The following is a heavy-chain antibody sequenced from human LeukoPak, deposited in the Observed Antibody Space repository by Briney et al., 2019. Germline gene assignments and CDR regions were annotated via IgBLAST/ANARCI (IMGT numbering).Heavy chain of an antibody. D-gene: IGHD6-13*01. J-gene: IGHJ6*02. CDR1: GFTFSDSE. Sequence: GGSLRLSCAASGFTFSDSEMNWVRQAPGKGLEWVSYISGSGSTKYYADSVKGRFTISRDNAKSSLYLQMNSLRAEDTAIYYCARDPRGQVTAVAGQKYYHYGMDVWGQGTTVTVSS. CDR2: ISGSGSTK. V-gene: IGHV3-48*03. CDR3: ARDPRGQVTAVAGQKYYHYGMDV.